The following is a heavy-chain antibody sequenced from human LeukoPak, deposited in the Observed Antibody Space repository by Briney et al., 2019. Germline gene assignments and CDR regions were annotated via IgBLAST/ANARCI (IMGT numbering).Heavy chain of an antibody. CDR3: ARDSIQRAVDTAIPSDFDY. CDR2: ISSSSSYI. J-gene: IGHJ4*02. D-gene: IGHD5-18*01. CDR1: GFTFSSYS. V-gene: IGHV3-21*01. Sequence: PGGSLRLSCAASGFTFSSYSMNWVRQAPGKGLEWVSSISSSSSYIYYADSVKGRFTISRDNAKNSLYLQMSSLRAEDTAVYYCARDSIQRAVDTAIPSDFDYWGQGTLVTVSS.